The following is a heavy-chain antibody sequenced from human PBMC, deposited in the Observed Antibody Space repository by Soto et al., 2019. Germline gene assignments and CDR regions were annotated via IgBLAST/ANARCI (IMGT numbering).Heavy chain of an antibody. J-gene: IGHJ5*02. CDR3: ARDQSWHDLVWCFDP. CDR2: IFPGGVNI. D-gene: IGHD1-1*01. V-gene: IGHV1-46*03. Sequence: ASVEVSCKAIGYSFTRHYMQWVRQAPGQGLEWMGTIFPGGVNIAYAQKFEGRVTMTKDTTTSTVYMELNSLTSEDTAVYYCARDQSWHDLVWCFDPWGQGTLVTVSS. CDR1: GYSFTRHY.